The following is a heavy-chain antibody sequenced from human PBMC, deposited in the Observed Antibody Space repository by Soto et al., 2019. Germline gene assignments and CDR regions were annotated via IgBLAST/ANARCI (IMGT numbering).Heavy chain of an antibody. Sequence: GGSLRLSCAASGFTFSSYAMHWVRQAPGKGLEYVSAISSNGGSTYYANSVKGRFTISRDNSKNTLYLQMGSLRAEDMAVYYCARDYFLTMSATFDIWGQGTMVTVSS. D-gene: IGHD3-10*02. CDR1: GFTFSSYA. V-gene: IGHV3-64*01. J-gene: IGHJ3*02. CDR2: ISSNGGST. CDR3: ARDYFLTMSATFDI.